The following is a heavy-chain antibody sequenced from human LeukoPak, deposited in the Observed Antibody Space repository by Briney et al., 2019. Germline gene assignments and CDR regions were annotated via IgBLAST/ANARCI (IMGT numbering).Heavy chain of an antibody. CDR2: IKSKTDGGTT. J-gene: IGHJ4*02. CDR1: GLTFSNAW. Sequence: GGSLRLSCEASGLTFSNAWMTWVRQAPGKGLEWVGRIKSKTDGGTTDYAAPVKGRFTISRDDSKNTVYLQMNGLKTEDTAVYYCAKVGVYYYDYWGQGGLVTVSS. V-gene: IGHV3-15*01. CDR3: AKVGVYYYDY. D-gene: IGHD3-22*01.